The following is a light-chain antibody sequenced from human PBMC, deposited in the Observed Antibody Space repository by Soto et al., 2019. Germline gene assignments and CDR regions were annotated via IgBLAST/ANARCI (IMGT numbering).Light chain of an antibody. CDR1: QSVTSF. CDR2: DVS. V-gene: IGKV3-11*01. CDR3: QQRSNWPLT. J-gene: IGKJ4*01. Sequence: EIVLTQSPVTLSLSPGERATLSCRASQSVTSFLAWYQQKPGQAPRLLIYDVSNSATGIPARFSGSGSGTDFTITISSLEPEDFAFYYCQQRSNWPLTFGGGTKVEIK.